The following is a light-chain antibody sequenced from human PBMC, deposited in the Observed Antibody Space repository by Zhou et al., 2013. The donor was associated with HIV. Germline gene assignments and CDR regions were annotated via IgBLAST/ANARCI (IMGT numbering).Light chain of an antibody. V-gene: IGKV1-6*01. CDR1: QGIRND. J-gene: IGKJ1*01. CDR2: AAS. CDR3: QQTFSTPTWT. Sequence: AIQMTQSPSSLSASVGDRVTITCRASQGIRNDLGWYQQKPGKAPNLLIYAASSLQSGVPSRFSGSGSGTDFTLTISSLQPEDFATYFCQQTFSTPTWTFGQGTKVEIK.